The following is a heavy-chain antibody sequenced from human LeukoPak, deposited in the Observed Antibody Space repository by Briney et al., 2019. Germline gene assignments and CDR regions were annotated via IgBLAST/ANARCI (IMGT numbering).Heavy chain of an antibody. J-gene: IGHJ4*02. CDR1: GGSFSGYY. D-gene: IGHD3-16*02. V-gene: IGHV4-34*01. CDR2: INHSGST. CDR3: ARRDYVWGSYRLDY. Sequence: PSETLSLTCAVYGGSFSGYYWSWIRQPPGKGLECIGEINHSGSTNYNPSLKSRVTISVDTSKNQFSLKLSSVTAADTAVYYCARRDYVWGSYRLDYWGQGTLVTVSS.